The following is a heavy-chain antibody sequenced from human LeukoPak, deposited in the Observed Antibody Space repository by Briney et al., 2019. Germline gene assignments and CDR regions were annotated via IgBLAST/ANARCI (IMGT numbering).Heavy chain of an antibody. J-gene: IGHJ4*02. CDR3: ATLVSTRYYFDY. CDR2: INHSGST. CDR1: GGSFSGYY. D-gene: IGHD5/OR15-5a*01. Sequence: SETLSLTCAVYGGSFSGYYWSWIRQPPGKGLEWIGEINHSGSTNYNPSLKSRVTISVDTSKNQFSLKLSSVTAADTAVYFRATLVSTRYYFDYWGQGTLVTVSS. V-gene: IGHV4-34*01.